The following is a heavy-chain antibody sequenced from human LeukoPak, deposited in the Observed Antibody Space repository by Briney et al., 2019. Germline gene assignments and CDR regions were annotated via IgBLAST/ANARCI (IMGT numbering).Heavy chain of an antibody. D-gene: IGHD3-10*01. CDR1: GYSFTSYW. V-gene: IGHV5-51*01. J-gene: IGHJ6*04. CDR2: IYPGDSDT. Sequence: GESLKISCKGSGYSFTSYWIGWVRQMPGKGLEWMGIIYPGDSDTRYSPSFQGQVTISADKSISTAYLQWSSLKASDTAMYYCARHPYYYGSGCYSGVYYYGMDVWGKGTTVTVSS. CDR3: ARHPYYYGSGCYSGVYYYGMDV.